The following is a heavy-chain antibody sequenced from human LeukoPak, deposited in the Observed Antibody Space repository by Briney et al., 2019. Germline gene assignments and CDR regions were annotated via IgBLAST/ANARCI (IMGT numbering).Heavy chain of an antibody. D-gene: IGHD2-15*01. J-gene: IGHJ3*02. V-gene: IGHV3-48*04. CDR2: ISSTSTAI. CDR1: GFTSSSYS. CDR3: AKGPSGGHPLRGEDAFDI. Sequence: PGGSLRLSCAASGFTSSSYSMNWVRQAPGKGLEWVSYISSTSTAIYHADSVKGRFTISRDNAKNSLYLQMNSLRAEDTALYYCAKGPSGGHPLRGEDAFDIWGQGTMVTVSS.